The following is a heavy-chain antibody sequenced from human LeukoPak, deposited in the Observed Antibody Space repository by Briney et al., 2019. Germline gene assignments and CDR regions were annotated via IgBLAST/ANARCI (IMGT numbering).Heavy chain of an antibody. J-gene: IGHJ4*02. CDR1: GYTFTSYG. CDR2: SSADNGNT. D-gene: IGHD6-19*01. CDR3: ARAIAVAGTGVDY. Sequence: ASVKVSCKASGYTFTSYGISWVRQAPGQGLEWMGWSSADNGNTNYARKLQGRVTKTTDTSTSTAYMELRSPRSDDTAVYYCARAIAVAGTGVDYWGQGTLVTVSS. V-gene: IGHV1-18*01.